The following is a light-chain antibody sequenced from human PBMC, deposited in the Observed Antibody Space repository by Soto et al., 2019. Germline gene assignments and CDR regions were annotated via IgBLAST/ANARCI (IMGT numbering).Light chain of an antibody. J-gene: IGKJ4*01. CDR2: AAS. CDR1: QSVGRDF. CDR3: HQDAASPLT. Sequence: ENVLTQSPGTLSLSPGESTTLSCRASQSVGRDFLAWYQQKPGRAPRLLIHAASYRATGIPDRFSGSGAETDFTLTISRLQPEDSAVYYCHQDAASPLTFGRGTKVEIK. V-gene: IGKV3-20*01.